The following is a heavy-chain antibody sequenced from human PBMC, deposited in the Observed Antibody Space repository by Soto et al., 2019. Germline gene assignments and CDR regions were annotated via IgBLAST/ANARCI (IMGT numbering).Heavy chain of an antibody. CDR2: IYYSGST. D-gene: IGHD3-22*01. CDR3: ASRNGGYYYDSSGYYFPFDY. V-gene: IGHV4-39*01. Sequence: PEETLSLTCTVSGGSISSSSYYWGWIRQPPGKGLEWIGSIYYSGSTYYNPSLKSRVTISVDTSKNQFSLKLSSVTAADTAVYYCASRNGGYYYDSSGYYFPFDYWGQGTLVTVSS. J-gene: IGHJ4*02. CDR1: GGSISSSSYY.